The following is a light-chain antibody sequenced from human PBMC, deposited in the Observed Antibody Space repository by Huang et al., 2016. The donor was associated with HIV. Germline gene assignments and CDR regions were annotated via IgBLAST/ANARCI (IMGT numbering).Light chain of an antibody. Sequence: IVMTQTPATLPVSPGGRATLSCRASKSVSTNLAWYQQKPGQTPRLIIYGSTTRATGVPARFSGSGSGTDFTLTINSLHSEDFGIYYCQQYNNWHLTFGGGTKV. CDR3: QQYNNWHLT. CDR2: GST. CDR1: KSVSTN. V-gene: IGKV3-15*01. J-gene: IGKJ4*01.